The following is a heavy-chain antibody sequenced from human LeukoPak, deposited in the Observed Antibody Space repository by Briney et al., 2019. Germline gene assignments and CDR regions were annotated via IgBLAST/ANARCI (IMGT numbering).Heavy chain of an antibody. Sequence: ASVKVSCKASGYTFTSYYMHWVRQAPGQGLEWMGIINPSGGSTSYAQKFQGRVTMTRDTSTSAVFMELSSLRSEDTAVYYCARDMYSYTTYFDYWGQGTLVTVSS. CDR3: ARDMYSYTTYFDY. V-gene: IGHV1-46*01. CDR1: GYTFTSYY. J-gene: IGHJ4*02. CDR2: INPSGGST. D-gene: IGHD5-18*01.